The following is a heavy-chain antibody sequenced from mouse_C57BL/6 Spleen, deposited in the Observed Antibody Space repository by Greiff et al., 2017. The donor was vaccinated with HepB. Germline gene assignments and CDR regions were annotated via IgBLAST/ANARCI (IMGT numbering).Heavy chain of an antibody. D-gene: IGHD2-3*01. V-gene: IGHV1-15*01. J-gene: IGHJ4*01. CDR3: TRRDGYYDAMDY. Sequence: QVQLQQSGAELVRPGASVTLSCKASGYTFTDYEMHWVKQTPVHGLEWIGAIDPETGGTAYNQKFKGKAILTADKSSSTAYMELRSLTSEDSAVYYCTRRDGYYDAMDYWGQGTSVTVSS. CDR2: IDPETGGT. CDR1: GYTFTDYE.